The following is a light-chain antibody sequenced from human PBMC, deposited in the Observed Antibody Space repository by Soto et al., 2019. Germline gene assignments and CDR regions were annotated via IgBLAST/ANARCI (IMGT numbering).Light chain of an antibody. Sequence: DIQVTQSPSTLSASVGDSVTISCRASQNINDLLAWYQQKSGKAPKVLIYKASSLESGVPSRFSGSGSGTEFTLTISSLQTEDFATYYCQQYGANSPWTFGQGTKVEIK. CDR2: KAS. J-gene: IGKJ1*01. V-gene: IGKV1-5*03. CDR1: QNINDL. CDR3: QQYGANSPWT.